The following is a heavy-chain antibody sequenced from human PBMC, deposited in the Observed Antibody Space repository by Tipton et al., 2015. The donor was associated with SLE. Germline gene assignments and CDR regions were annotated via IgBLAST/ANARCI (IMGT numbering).Heavy chain of an antibody. CDR1: GFTFRTYW. CDR3: ARTMVGRPDACDI. D-gene: IGHD2-8*01. V-gene: IGHV3-74*01. J-gene: IGHJ3*02. CDR2: INSAGTIT. Sequence: SLRLSCAASGFTFRTYWMHWVRQVPGKGLVWVSRINSAGTITTYADSVRGRFTISRDNAKNTLYLQMNGLRAEDTAVYYCARTMVGRPDACDIWGRGTLVTVSS.